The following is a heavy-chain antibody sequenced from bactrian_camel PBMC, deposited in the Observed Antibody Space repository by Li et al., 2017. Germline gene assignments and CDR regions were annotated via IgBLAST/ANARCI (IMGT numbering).Heavy chain of an antibody. CDR1: EDIDYC. J-gene: IGHJ6*01. CDR2: MKGDGTI. Sequence: HVQLVESGGGAVEAGGSLRLSCSASEDIDYCIGWFRQVPGTEREGVAVMKGDGTIMYGDAVKGRFTISRDNAKNTVYLQMNSLKSEDTAVYYCVTLVAALKPPAWGQGTQVTVS. D-gene: IGHD6*01. CDR3: VTLVAALKPPA. V-gene: IGHV3S53*01.